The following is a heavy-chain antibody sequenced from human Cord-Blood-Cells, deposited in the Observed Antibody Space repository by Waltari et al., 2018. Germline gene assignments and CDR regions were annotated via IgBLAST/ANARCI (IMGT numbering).Heavy chain of an antibody. CDR2: IYSGGST. CDR3: ARLAVLYSSSSTPFDY. D-gene: IGHD6-6*01. Sequence: EVQLVETGGGLIQPGGSLRLSCAASGFTVRSNYMSRLRQAPGKGLGWVSVIYSGGSTYYADSVKGRFTISRDNSKNTLYLQMNSLRAEDTAVYYCARLAVLYSSSSTPFDYWGQGTLVTVSS. CDR1: GFTVRSNY. J-gene: IGHJ4*02. V-gene: IGHV3-53*02.